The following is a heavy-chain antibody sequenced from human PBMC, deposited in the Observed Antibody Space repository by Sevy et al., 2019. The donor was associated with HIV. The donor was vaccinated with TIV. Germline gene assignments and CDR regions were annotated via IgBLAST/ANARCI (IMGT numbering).Heavy chain of an antibody. V-gene: IGHV3-23*01. CDR2: ISGSGGST. J-gene: IGHJ3*02. D-gene: IGHD3-10*01. CDR3: AKDRMVQGVTGKDDAFDI. CDR1: GFTFSSYA. Sequence: GGSLRLSCAASGFTFSSYAMSWVRQAPGKGLEWVSAISGSGGSTYYADSGKGQFTISRDNSKNTLYLQMNSLRAEDTAVYYCAKDRMVQGVTGKDDAFDIWGQGTMVTVSS.